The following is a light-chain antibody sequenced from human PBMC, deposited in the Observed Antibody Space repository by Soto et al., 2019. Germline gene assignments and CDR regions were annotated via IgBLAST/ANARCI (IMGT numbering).Light chain of an antibody. CDR1: SSDVGGYNY. CDR2: EVS. J-gene: IGLJ3*02. Sequence: QSALTQPPSASGSPGQSVTISCTGTSSDVGGYNYVSWYQQHPGKAPKLMIYEVSKRPSGVPDRFSGSKSGNTASLTVSGLQAEDEADDYCSSYAGSNTPWVFGGGTQLTVL. CDR3: SSYAGSNTPWV. V-gene: IGLV2-8*01.